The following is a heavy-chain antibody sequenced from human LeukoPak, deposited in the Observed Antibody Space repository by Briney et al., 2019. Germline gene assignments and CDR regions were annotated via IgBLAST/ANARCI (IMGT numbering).Heavy chain of an antibody. CDR3: ARVDDRGHYSDSSGPRKLFDY. V-gene: IGHV1-2*02. J-gene: IGHJ4*02. CDR2: INPNSGGT. CDR1: GYTFTGSC. D-gene: IGHD3-22*01. Sequence: ASVKVSCKASGYTFTGSCVHWVRQAPGQGLEWMGWINPNSGGTNYAQKFQGRVTMTRDTSISTAYMELSRLRSDDTAVYYCARVDDRGHYSDSSGPRKLFDYWGQGTLVTVSS.